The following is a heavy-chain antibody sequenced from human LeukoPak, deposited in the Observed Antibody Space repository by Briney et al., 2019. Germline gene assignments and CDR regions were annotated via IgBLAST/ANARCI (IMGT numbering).Heavy chain of an antibody. CDR1: GGSISSSNW. D-gene: IGHD1-26*01. V-gene: IGHV4-4*02. CDR2: IYHSGST. J-gene: IGHJ4*02. CDR3: ARDDGTSGSYYDY. Sequence: PSETLSLTCAVSGGSISSSNWWSWVRQPPGKRLEWIGEIYHSGSTNYNPSLRSRVTISVDKSKNQFSLKLSSVTAADTAVYYCARDDGTSGSYYDYWGQGTLVTVSS.